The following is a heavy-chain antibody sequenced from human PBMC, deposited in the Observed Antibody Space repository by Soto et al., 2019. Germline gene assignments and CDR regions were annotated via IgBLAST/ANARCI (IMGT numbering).Heavy chain of an antibody. CDR1: GVTFSSYS. CDR2: IIPIFGTA. J-gene: IGHJ4*02. Sequence: FSVKLSSKASGVTFSSYSSSWVRRAPGHRVEWMGGIIPIFGTANYAQKFQGRVRITEDTITGTAYMELRGLKSDDTAVYYCASLTPLRGAMITNINFDFWGQGTPVTRSS. CDR3: ASLTPLRGAMITNINFDF. D-gene: IGHD3-10*01. V-gene: IGHV1-69*06.